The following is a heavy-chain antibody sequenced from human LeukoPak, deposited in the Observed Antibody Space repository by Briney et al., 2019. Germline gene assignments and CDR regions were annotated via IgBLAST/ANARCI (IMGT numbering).Heavy chain of an antibody. D-gene: IGHD6-19*01. V-gene: IGHV3-7*01. CDR2: IKQVGSEK. CDR1: GFTFSSYW. J-gene: IGHJ6*02. CDR3: ARELLAVAGADYYYYGMDV. Sequence: GGSLRLSCAASGFTFSSYWMSWVRQAPGKGLEWVANIKQVGSEKYYVDSVKGRFTISRDNAKNSLYLQMNSLRAEDTAVYYCARELLAVAGADYYYYGMDVWGQGTTVTVSS.